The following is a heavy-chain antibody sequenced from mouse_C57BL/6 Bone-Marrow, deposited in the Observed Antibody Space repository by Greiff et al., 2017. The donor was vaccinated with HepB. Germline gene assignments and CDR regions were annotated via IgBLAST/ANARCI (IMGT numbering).Heavy chain of an antibody. CDR2: IYPGSGNT. CDR1: GYTFTDYY. Sequence: VKLMESGAELVRPGASVKLSCKASGYTFTDYYINWVKQRPGQGLEWIARIYPGSGNTYYNEKFKGKATLTAEKSSSTAYMQLSSLTSEDSAVYFCARGDYYYGSSFWGQGTTLTVSS. V-gene: IGHV1-76*01. J-gene: IGHJ2*01. D-gene: IGHD1-1*01. CDR3: ARGDYYYGSSF.